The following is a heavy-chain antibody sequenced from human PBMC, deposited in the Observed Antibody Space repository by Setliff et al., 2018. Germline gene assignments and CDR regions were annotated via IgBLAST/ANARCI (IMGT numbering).Heavy chain of an antibody. CDR3: ARTGTYRYFDY. CDR1: GDSISGSNW. V-gene: IGHV4-4*02. Sequence: SETLSLTCAVSGDSISGSNWWSWVRQAPGRGLEWIGEIYPSGSTNYNPSLKSRVTISMDKSNNQFSLRLNSVTAADTAVYFCARTGTYRYFDYWGQGTRVTVSS. J-gene: IGHJ4*02. D-gene: IGHD1-1*01. CDR2: IYPSGST.